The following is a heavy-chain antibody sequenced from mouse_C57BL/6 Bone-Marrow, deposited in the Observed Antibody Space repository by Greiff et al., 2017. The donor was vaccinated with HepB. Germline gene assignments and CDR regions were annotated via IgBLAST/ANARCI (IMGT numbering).Heavy chain of an antibody. D-gene: IGHD2-5*01. Sequence: QVQLQQPGAELVMPGASVKLSCKASGYTFTSYWMHWVKQRPGQGLEWIGDIDPSDSYTNYNQKFKGKSTLTVDKSSSTTYMQLRSLTSKDSAVYYCAREDYSIPFDYWDQGTTLTVSS. CDR2: IDPSDSYT. CDR3: AREDYSIPFDY. V-gene: IGHV1-69*01. J-gene: IGHJ2*01. CDR1: GYTFTSYW.